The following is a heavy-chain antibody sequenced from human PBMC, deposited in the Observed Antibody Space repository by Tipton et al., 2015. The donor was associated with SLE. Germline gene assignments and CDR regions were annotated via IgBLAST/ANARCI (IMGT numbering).Heavy chain of an antibody. CDR2: IYYSGST. CDR3: ATGDSYWYFAL. CDR1: GGSISSYY. Sequence: TLSLTCTVSGGSISSYYWSWIRQPPGKGLEWIGYIYYSGSTNYNPSLKSRVTISVDTSKNQFSLKLSSVTAAGTAVYYCATGDSYWYFALWGRGTLVTVSS. V-gene: IGHV4-59*01. D-gene: IGHD3-16*01. J-gene: IGHJ2*01.